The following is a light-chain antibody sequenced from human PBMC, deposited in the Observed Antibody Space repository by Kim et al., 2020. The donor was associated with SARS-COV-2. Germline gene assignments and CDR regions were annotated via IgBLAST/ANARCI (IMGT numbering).Light chain of an antibody. CDR2: GVS. Sequence: EIVLTQSPGTLSLSPGERATLSCRASQSIKSRYLAWYQQKPGQAPRLLIYGVSRRTTGIPDRFSGSGSGTDFTLTISRLEPEDFEMYYCHQYGNSPLTFGGGTKVDIK. CDR1: QSIKSRY. CDR3: HQYGNSPLT. J-gene: IGKJ4*01. V-gene: IGKV3-20*01.